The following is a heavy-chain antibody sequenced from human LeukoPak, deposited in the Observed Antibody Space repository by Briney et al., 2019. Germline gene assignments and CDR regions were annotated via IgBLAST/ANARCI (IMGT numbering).Heavy chain of an antibody. D-gene: IGHD5-24*01. CDR3: ARARDGYNYFEY. Sequence: SETLSLTCTVSRGSISSSDYYWVWIRQPPGEGLVWIGSIYYSESSYDNPPLKGRVTMYVDTSRNQFSMRLRSVTAADTAVYYCARARDGYNYFEYWGEGTLVSVSS. J-gene: IGHJ4*02. CDR1: RGSISSSDYY. CDR2: IYYSESS. V-gene: IGHV4-39*02.